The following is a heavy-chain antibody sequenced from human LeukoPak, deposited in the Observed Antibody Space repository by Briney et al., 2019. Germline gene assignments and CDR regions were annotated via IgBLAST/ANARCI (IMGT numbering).Heavy chain of an antibody. CDR1: GGTFSSYA. J-gene: IGHJ6*03. D-gene: IGHD3-16*01. V-gene: IGHV1-69*05. CDR3: ARDGGVTRYYYYMDV. Sequence: GASVKVSCKASGGTFSSYAISWVRQAPGQGLEWMGGIIPIFGTANYAQKFQGRVTITTDESTSTAYMELSSLGSEDTAVYYCARDGGVTRYYYYMDVWGKGTTVTVSS. CDR2: IIPIFGTA.